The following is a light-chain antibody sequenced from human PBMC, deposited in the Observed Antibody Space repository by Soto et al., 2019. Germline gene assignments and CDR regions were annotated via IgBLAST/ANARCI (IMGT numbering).Light chain of an antibody. V-gene: IGLV1-47*01. Sequence: QSVLTQPPSVSGTPGQRVTISCSGSSFNIGSNFVYWYQQFPGTAPKLLIYRNDQRPSGVPLRFSGSKSGNSASLAISGLRSEDEADYYCATWDDSLSGAVFGGGTQLTVL. CDR3: ATWDDSLSGAV. CDR2: RND. CDR1: SFNIGSNF. J-gene: IGLJ7*01.